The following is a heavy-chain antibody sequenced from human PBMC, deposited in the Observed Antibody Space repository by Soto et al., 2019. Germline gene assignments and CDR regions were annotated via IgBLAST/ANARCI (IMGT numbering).Heavy chain of an antibody. Sequence: GESLKISCAASGFTFSSYAMSWVRQAPGKGLEWVSAISGSGGSTYYADSVKGRFTISRDNSKNTLYLQMNSLRAEDTAVYYCAKDTSTVTTYFDYWGQGTLVTVSS. CDR1: GFTFSSYA. V-gene: IGHV3-23*01. J-gene: IGHJ4*02. CDR3: AKDTSTVTTYFDY. CDR2: ISGSGGST. D-gene: IGHD4-17*01.